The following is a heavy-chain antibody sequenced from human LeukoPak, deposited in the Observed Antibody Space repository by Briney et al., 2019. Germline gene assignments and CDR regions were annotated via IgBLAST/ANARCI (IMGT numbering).Heavy chain of an antibody. V-gene: IGHV3-23*01. CDR3: ARDSGGVTAPFDY. Sequence: GGSLRLSCAASGFTFSSYAMSWVRQAPGKGLEWVSAISGSGGSTFYADSVKGRFTIPRDNSKNTLYLQMNSLRAEDTAVYYCARDSGGVTAPFDYWGQGTRVTVSS. J-gene: IGHJ4*02. D-gene: IGHD2-21*02. CDR1: GFTFSSYA. CDR2: ISGSGGST.